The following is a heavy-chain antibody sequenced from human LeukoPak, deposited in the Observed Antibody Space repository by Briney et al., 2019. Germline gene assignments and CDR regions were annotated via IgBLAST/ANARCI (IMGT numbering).Heavy chain of an antibody. D-gene: IGHD2-2*01. CDR1: GGSFSGYY. J-gene: IGHJ6*02. CDR2: INHSGST. V-gene: IGHV4-34*01. Sequence: SETLSLTCAVYGGSFSGYYWSWIRQPPGKGLEWIGEINHSGSTNYNPSLESRVTISVDTSKNQFSLKLSSVTAADTAVYYCARASRELTSTGLSNYYYYYGMDVWGQGTTVTVSS. CDR3: ARASRELTSTGLSNYYYYYGMDV.